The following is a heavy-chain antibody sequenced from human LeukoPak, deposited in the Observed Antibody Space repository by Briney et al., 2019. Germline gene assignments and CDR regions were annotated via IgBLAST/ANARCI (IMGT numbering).Heavy chain of an antibody. Sequence: GGSLRLSCAASGFTFSSYAMSWVRQAPGKGLEWVSAISGSGDSTYYADSVKGRFTISRDNSKNTLYMQMSSLRVEDTAVYYCARGGTRGYSGYGPEHWGQGTLVTVSS. CDR2: ISGSGDST. V-gene: IGHV3-23*01. D-gene: IGHD5-12*01. J-gene: IGHJ1*01. CDR3: ARGGTRGYSGYGPEH. CDR1: GFTFSSYA.